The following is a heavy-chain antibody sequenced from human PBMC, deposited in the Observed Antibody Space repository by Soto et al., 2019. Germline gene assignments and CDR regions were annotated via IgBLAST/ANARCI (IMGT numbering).Heavy chain of an antibody. CDR3: ARARLRAVYAFDI. J-gene: IGHJ3*02. CDR1: GGSVSSGAYY. CDR2: SYYSGST. V-gene: IGHV4-31*03. D-gene: IGHD5-12*01. Sequence: HVQLQEADAGLVKASQTLSLTCTVSGGSVSSGAYYWTWISQPPGKGLEWIGYSYYSGSTYYTPPLQRRITISLDTSKNQVSLRLSSVTAADTAMYSCARARLRAVYAFDIRGQGTMVTVSS.